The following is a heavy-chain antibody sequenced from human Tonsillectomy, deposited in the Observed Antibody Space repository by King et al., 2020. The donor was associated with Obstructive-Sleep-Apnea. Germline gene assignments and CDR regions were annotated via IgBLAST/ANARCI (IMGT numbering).Heavy chain of an antibody. CDR3: ARQVTLRGSDTWYGGAY. J-gene: IGHJ4*02. D-gene: IGHD3-16*01. Sequence: MQLQESGPGLVKPSETLSLTCTVSGGSINRSSYYWGWIRQPPGKGLEWIGSIYYSGSTYYNASLKRRVTIFVDTSKNQFSLNVRSVTAADTAVYYCARQVTLRGSDTWYGGAYWGQGTPVTVSS. V-gene: IGHV4-39*01. CDR1: GGSINRSSYY. CDR2: IYYSGST.